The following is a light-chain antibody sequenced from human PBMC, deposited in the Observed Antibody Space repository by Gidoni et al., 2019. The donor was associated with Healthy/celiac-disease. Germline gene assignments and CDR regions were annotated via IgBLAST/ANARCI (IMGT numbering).Light chain of an antibody. CDR1: NIGSKS. V-gene: IGLV3-21*04. CDR3: QVWDSSSDRVV. J-gene: IGLJ2*01. Sequence: SYVLTQPPSVSVAPGKTARITCGGNNIGSKSVHWYQQKPGQAPVLVIYYDSDRPSGIPERFSGSNSGNTATLTISRVEAGDEADYYCQVWDSSSDRVVFGGGTKLTGL. CDR2: YDS.